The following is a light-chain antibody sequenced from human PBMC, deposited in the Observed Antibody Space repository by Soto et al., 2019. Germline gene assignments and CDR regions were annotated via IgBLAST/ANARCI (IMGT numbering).Light chain of an antibody. Sequence: QSMLTQPPSASGTPGQRVTISCSGRSSSIGSNTVNWYQQLPGTAPKLLIYGHNQRPSGVPDRFSGSRSGTSASLAISGLQSEDEADYYCAAWDDSLNGRVFGGGTKLTVL. J-gene: IGLJ2*01. CDR3: AAWDDSLNGRV. V-gene: IGLV1-44*01. CDR1: SSSIGSNT. CDR2: GHN.